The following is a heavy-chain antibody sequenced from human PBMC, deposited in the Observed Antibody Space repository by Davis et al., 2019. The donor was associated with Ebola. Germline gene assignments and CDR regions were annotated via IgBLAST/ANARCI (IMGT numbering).Heavy chain of an antibody. V-gene: IGHV1-2*04. Sequence: ASVKVSCKASGYTFTGYYMHWVRQAPGQGLEWMGWINPNSGGTNYAQKFQGWVTMTRDTSISTAYMELSRLRSDDTAVYYCARDKFSPAGHSYYYYYGMDVWGQGTTVTVSS. CDR3: ARDKFSPAGHSYYYYYGMDV. CDR2: INPNSGGT. J-gene: IGHJ6*02. CDR1: GYTFTGYY.